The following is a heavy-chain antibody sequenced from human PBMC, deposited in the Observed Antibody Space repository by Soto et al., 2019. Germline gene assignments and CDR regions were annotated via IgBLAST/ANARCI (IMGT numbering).Heavy chain of an antibody. D-gene: IGHD2-15*01. Sequence: QVQLQESGPGLVKPSQTLSLTCTVSGGSISSGGYYWSWIRQHPGRGLEWIGYIYYNGNTYYNPSLKSRVTVSVDTSKNQFSLNVRSVTAADTAVYYCARCSLVVIPVPGFDPWGQGTLVNVSS. CDR1: GGSISSGGYY. V-gene: IGHV4-31*03. CDR2: IYYNGNT. CDR3: ARCSLVVIPVPGFDP. J-gene: IGHJ5*02.